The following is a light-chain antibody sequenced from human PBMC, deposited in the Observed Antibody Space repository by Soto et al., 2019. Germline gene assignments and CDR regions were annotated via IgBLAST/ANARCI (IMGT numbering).Light chain of an antibody. J-gene: IGKJ4*01. CDR3: QKYNSAPLT. CDR2: AAS. Sequence: DIQMTQAPSSLSASIGDRITITCRASQHMRTALAWYQHKPGKVPNLLIYAASTLQSGVPSRFSGSGSRTDVTLTISSLQPEDFATYYCQKYNSAPLTFGGVTEVEIK. V-gene: IGKV1-27*01. CDR1: QHMRTA.